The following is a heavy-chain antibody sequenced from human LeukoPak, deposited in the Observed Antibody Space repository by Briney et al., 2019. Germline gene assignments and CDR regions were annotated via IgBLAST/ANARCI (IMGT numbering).Heavy chain of an antibody. Sequence: GGSLRLSWAAAGFTFSSYAMQWGRQAAGRGREWGAVISYEGSNKYYADSVKGRFTISRDNSKNTLYLQMNSLRAEDTAVYYCARDLFPYSGSYYEGYWGQGTLVTVSS. D-gene: IGHD1-26*01. J-gene: IGHJ4*02. V-gene: IGHV3-30-3*01. CDR3: ARDLFPYSGSYYEGY. CDR1: GFTFSSYA. CDR2: ISYEGSNK.